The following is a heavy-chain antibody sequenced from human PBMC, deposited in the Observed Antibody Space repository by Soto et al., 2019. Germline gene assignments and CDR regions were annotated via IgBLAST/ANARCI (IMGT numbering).Heavy chain of an antibody. CDR2: ISGSGGST. J-gene: IGHJ6*02. D-gene: IGHD5-12*01. CDR1: GFTFSRYA. Sequence: EVQLLESGGGLVQPGGSLRLSCAASGFTFSRYAMSWVRQAPGKGLEWVSAISGSGGSTYYADSVKGRFTISRDNSKNTLYLQINSLRAEDTAVYYCAKGWLRGYYYCYGMDVWGQGTTVTVSS. CDR3: AKGWLRGYYYCYGMDV. V-gene: IGHV3-23*01.